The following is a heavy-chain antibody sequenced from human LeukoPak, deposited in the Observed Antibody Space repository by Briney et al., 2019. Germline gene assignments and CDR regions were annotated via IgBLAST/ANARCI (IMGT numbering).Heavy chain of an antibody. V-gene: IGHV3-23*01. J-gene: IGHJ4*02. CDR2: ISGGGGST. D-gene: IGHD6-13*01. Sequence: GGSLRLSCAASGFTFSDYEMSWVRQAPGKGLEWVSGISGGGGSTYYADSVKGRFTISRDNSRNTLYLQMNSLRAEDTAVYYCAFPTIAAAGRDGFDFWGQGTLVTVSS. CDR1: GFTFSDYE. CDR3: AFPTIAAAGRDGFDF.